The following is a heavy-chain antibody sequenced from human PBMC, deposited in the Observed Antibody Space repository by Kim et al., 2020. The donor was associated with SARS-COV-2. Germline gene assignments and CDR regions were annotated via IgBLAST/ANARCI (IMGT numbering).Heavy chain of an antibody. D-gene: IGHD3-10*01. J-gene: IGHJ4*02. CDR3: VRVSLVRGVIKS. V-gene: IGHV4-34*01. CDR1: GGSFSGYY. Sequence: SETLSLTCAVYGGSFSGYYWSWIRQPPGKGLEWIGEINHSGSTNYNPSLMSRVTISVDTSKNQFSLKLSSVTAADTAVYYCVRVSLVRGVIKSWGQGTLVTVSS. CDR2: INHSGST.